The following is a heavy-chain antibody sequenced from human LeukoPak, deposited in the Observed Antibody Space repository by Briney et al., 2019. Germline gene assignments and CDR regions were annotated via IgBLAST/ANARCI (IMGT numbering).Heavy chain of an antibody. J-gene: IGHJ4*02. V-gene: IGHV4-59*01. CDR2: IYYSGST. CDR3: ARFYCSGGNCYPNYFDY. D-gene: IGHD2-15*01. CDR1: GYSINSYY. Sequence: SETLSLTCTVSGYSINSYYWSWIRQPPGKGLEWIGYIYYSGSTNYNPSLKSRVTISVDTSKNQFSLKLSSVTVADTAVYYCARFYCSGGNCYPNYFDYWGQGTLVTVSS.